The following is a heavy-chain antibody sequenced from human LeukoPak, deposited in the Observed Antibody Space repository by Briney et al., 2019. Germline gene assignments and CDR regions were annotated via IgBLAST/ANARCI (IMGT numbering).Heavy chain of an antibody. Sequence: SETLSLTCAVYGGYFSGYYWSWIRQPPGKGLEWIGEINHSGSTNYNPSLKSRVTISVDTSKNQFSLKLSSVTAADTAVYYCARASNLYCSSTSCPYYYYGMDVWGKGTTVTVSS. CDR3: ARASNLYCSSTSCPYYYYGMDV. CDR2: INHSGST. J-gene: IGHJ6*04. D-gene: IGHD2-2*01. V-gene: IGHV4-34*01. CDR1: GGYFSGYY.